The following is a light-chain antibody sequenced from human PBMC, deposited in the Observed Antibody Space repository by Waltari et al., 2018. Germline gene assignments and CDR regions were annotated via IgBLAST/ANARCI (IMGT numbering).Light chain of an antibody. CDR2: YAS. Sequence: DIQIKQSPSSLSASVGDRVTITCRASQDINNYLTWYQQKQGKAPKPLIYYASSLGTGVPSRFSGSRSGTDYILTISSLQPEDIAIYYCQQYNDSPYSFGQGTKVEIK. J-gene: IGKJ2*03. CDR1: QDINNY. V-gene: IGKV1-33*01. CDR3: QQYNDSPYS.